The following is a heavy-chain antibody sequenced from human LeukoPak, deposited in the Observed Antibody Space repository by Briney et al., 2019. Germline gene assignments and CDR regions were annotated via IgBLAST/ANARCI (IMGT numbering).Heavy chain of an antibody. J-gene: IGHJ4*02. CDR2: IKQDGSEK. V-gene: IGHV3-7*01. D-gene: IGHD3-22*01. CDR3: AKDLSGLYYYDSSAPGDY. CDR1: GFTFSSYW. Sequence: GGSLRLSCAASGFTFSSYWMSWVRQAPGKGLEWVANIKQDGSEKYYVDSVKGRFTISRDNVKNSLYLQMNSLRAEDTAVYYCAKDLSGLYYYDSSAPGDYWGQGTLVTVSS.